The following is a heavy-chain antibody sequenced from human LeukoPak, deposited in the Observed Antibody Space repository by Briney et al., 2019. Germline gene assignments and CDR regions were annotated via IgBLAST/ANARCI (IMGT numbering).Heavy chain of an antibody. CDR3: AKDSMVRENAFDI. CDR1: GFTFSSYA. Sequence: GGSLRLSCAASGFTFSSYAMSWVRQAPGKGLEWVSAISGGGGSTYYADSVKGRFTISRDNSKNTLYLQMNSLRAEDTAVYYCAKDSMVRENAFDIWGQGTMVTVSS. CDR2: ISGGGGST. J-gene: IGHJ3*02. D-gene: IGHD3-10*01. V-gene: IGHV3-23*01.